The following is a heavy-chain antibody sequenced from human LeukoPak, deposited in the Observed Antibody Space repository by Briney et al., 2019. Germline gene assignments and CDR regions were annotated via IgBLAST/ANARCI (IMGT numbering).Heavy chain of an antibody. D-gene: IGHD2-21*02. CDR2: LYSAGNT. Sequence: SGGSLRLSCAASGFTVSSNLMSWVRQAPGGGLEWVSLLYSAGNTYYAGAVKGRFTISRDSSKNPLYLQMNSLRAEDTAVYYCARVAGWGLDYWGQGTLVTVSS. J-gene: IGHJ4*02. CDR3: ARVAGWGLDY. CDR1: GFTVSSNL. V-gene: IGHV3-66*01.